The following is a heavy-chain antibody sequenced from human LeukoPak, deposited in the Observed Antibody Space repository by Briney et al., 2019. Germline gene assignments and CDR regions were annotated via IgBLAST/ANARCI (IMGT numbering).Heavy chain of an antibody. V-gene: IGHV4-38-2*02. CDR3: ARVDYGDYPNFDY. Sequence: PSETLSLTCTVSGYSISSGYYWGWIRQPPGKGLEWIGSIYHSGSTYYNPSLKSRVTISVDTSKNQFSLKLSSVTAADTAVYYCARVDYGDYPNFDYWGQGTLVTVSS. CDR2: IYHSGST. D-gene: IGHD4-17*01. CDR1: GYSISSGYY. J-gene: IGHJ4*02.